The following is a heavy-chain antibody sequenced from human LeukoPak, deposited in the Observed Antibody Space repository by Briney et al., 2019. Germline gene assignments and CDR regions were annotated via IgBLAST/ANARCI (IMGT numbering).Heavy chain of an antibody. Sequence: GGSLRLSCVGSGFTFSNYAMHWVRQAPGKGLEWVTIISYDARNKYFADSVNGRFTVSRDSSKNTVYLQMNSLRVDDTAVYFCAGFWGSHRLEYWGQGTPVIVSS. CDR2: ISYDARNK. V-gene: IGHV3-30*04. D-gene: IGHD3-16*01. J-gene: IGHJ4*02. CDR1: GFTFSNYA. CDR3: AGFWGSHRLEY.